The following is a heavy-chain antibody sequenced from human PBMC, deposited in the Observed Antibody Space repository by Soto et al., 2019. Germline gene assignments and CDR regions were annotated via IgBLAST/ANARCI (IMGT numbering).Heavy chain of an antibody. CDR3: ARESHSSSWKDWYFDL. CDR2: IWYDGSNK. V-gene: IGHV3-33*01. J-gene: IGHJ2*01. D-gene: IGHD6-13*01. Sequence: QVQLVESGGGVVQPGRSLRLSCAASGFTFSSYGMHWVRQAPGKGLEWVAVIWYDGSNKYYADSVKGRFTISRDNSKNTLYLQMNSLRAEDTAVYYCARESHSSSWKDWYFDLWGRGTLVTVSS. CDR1: GFTFSSYG.